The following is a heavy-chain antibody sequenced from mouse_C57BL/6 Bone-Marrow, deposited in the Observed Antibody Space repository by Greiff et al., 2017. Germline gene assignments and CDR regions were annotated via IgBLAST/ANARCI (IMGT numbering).Heavy chain of an antibody. CDR3: ARFLIEGYAMDY. CDR2: IYPGSGST. Sequence: QVQLQQPGAELVKPGASVKMSCKASGYTFTSYWITWVKQRPGQGLEWIGDIYPGSGSTNYNEKFKCKATLTVDTYSTPAYMPHSSLTSEDSAVYYCARFLIEGYAMDYWGQGTSVTVSS. V-gene: IGHV1-55*01. CDR1: GYTFTSYW. J-gene: IGHJ4*01.